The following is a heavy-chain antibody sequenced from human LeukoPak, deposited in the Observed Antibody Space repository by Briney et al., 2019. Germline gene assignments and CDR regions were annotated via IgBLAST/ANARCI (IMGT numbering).Heavy chain of an antibody. CDR3: AKDEDIVVVPAATYYYYYGMDV. V-gene: IGHV3-30*18. CDR2: ISYDGSNK. CDR1: GFTFSSDG. J-gene: IGHJ6*04. Sequence: PGGSLRLSCAASGFTFSSDGMHWVRQAPGKGLEWVAVISYDGSNKYYADSVKGRFTISRDNSKNTLYLQMNSLRAEDTAVYYCAKDEDIVVVPAATYYYYYGMDVWGKGTTVTVSS. D-gene: IGHD2-2*01.